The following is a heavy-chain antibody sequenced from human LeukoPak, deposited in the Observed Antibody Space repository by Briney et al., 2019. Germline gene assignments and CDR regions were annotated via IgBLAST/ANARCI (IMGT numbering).Heavy chain of an antibody. D-gene: IGHD3-9*01. CDR3: AKDVGNDLTGYYNWFDP. V-gene: IGHV3-30*02. CDR1: GLTFSTYG. CDR2: IRHDGSNK. J-gene: IGHJ5*02. Sequence: GGSLRLSCAASGLTFSTYGMHWVRQAPGKGLEWVAFIRHDGSNKYYADSVKGRFTISRDSSENTLYLQMSSLRPEDTAVYYCAKDVGNDLTGYYNWFDPWGQGTLVTVSS.